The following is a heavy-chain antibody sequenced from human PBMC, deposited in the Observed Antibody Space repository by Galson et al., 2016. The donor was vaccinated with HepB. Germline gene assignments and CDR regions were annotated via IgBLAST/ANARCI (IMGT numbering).Heavy chain of an antibody. V-gene: IGHV3-7*03. J-gene: IGHJ4*02. CDR1: GYTFSSYA. D-gene: IGHD3-10*01. CDR3: ARGAGAGY. Sequence: SLSLSCAASGYTFSSYAMSWVRQAPGKGLEWVANIKQDGGEKYYVDSVKGRFTISRDNAKNSLYLQTSNLRAEDTAVYYCARGAGAGYWGQGTLVTVSS. CDR2: IKQDGGEK.